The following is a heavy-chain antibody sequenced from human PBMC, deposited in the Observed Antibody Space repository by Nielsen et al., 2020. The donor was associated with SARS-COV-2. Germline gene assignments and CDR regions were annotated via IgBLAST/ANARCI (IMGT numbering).Heavy chain of an antibody. CDR1: GFTFSSYA. D-gene: IGHD2-15*01. CDR3: AKVGVVSLLLQPYYFDY. Sequence: SLKISCEASGFTFSSYAMHSVRQAPGKGLEWVSGISWNRGSIGYADSVKGRFTISRDNAKNSLYLQMHSLRAEDTALYYCAKVGVVSLLLQPYYFDYWGQGTLVTVSS. J-gene: IGHJ4*02. V-gene: IGHV3-9*01. CDR2: ISWNRGSI.